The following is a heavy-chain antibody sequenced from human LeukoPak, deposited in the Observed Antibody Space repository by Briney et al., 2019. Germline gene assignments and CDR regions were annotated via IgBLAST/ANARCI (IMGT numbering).Heavy chain of an antibody. CDR3: TRLGITIFGVVIIPGDYFDY. CDR2: IRSKAYGGTT. V-gene: IGHV3-49*04. CDR1: GFTFGDYA. Sequence: PGRSLRLSCTASGFTFGDYAMSWVRQAPGKGLEWVGFIRSKAYGGTTEYAASVKGRFTISRYDSKSIAYLQMNSLKTEDTAVYYCTRLGITIFGVVIIPGDYFDYWGQGTLVTVSS. D-gene: IGHD3-3*01. J-gene: IGHJ4*02.